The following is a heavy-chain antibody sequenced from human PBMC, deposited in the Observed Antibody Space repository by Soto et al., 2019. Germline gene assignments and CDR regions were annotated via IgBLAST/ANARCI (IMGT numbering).Heavy chain of an antibody. CDR3: AREFGSSSRYYYYMDV. V-gene: IGHV1-18*01. D-gene: IGHD6-6*01. Sequence: ASVKVSCKASVYTFTSYGISWVRQATGQGLEWMGWISAYNGNTNYAQKLQGRVTMTTDTSTSTAYMELRSLRSDDTAVYYCAREFGSSSRYYYYMDVWGKGPRSPSP. J-gene: IGHJ6*03. CDR1: VYTFTSYG. CDR2: ISAYNGNT.